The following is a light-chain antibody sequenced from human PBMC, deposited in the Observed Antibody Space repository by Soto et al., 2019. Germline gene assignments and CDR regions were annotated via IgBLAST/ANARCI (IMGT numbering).Light chain of an antibody. J-gene: IGLJ3*02. CDR3: SSYTTSSTHWV. Sequence: HSALTQPASVSGSPGQSITISCTGTSSDVGGYNYVSWYQQHPGKAPKLMIYEVSNRPSGFSNRFSGSKSGNTASLTISGLQAEDEADYYCSSYTTSSTHWVFGGGTQLTVL. CDR2: EVS. CDR1: SSDVGGYNY. V-gene: IGLV2-14*01.